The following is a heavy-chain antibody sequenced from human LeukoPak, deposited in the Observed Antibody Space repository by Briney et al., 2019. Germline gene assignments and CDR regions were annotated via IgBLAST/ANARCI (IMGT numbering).Heavy chain of an antibody. Sequence: SETLSLTCTVSGGSISSYYWSWIRQPPGKGLEWIGYIYYSGSANYNPSLKSRVTILIHTSKNQFSLKLSSVTAADTAVYYCARQVYSGTHYFDYWGQGTLVTVSS. J-gene: IGHJ4*02. V-gene: IGHV4-59*01. D-gene: IGHD1-26*01. CDR3: ARQVYSGTHYFDY. CDR1: GGSISSYY. CDR2: IYYSGSA.